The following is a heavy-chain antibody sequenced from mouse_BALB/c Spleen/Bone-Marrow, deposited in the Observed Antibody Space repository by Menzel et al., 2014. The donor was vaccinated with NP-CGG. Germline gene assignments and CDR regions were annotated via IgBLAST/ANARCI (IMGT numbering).Heavy chain of an antibody. J-gene: IGHJ2*01. D-gene: IGHD1-1*01. CDR2: IDPANGNT. CDR1: GFNIKDTY. CDR3: AYGSSYDYFDY. Sequence: EVQLPESGAELVKPGASVKLSCTASGFNIKDTYMHWVKQRPEQGLEWIGRIDPANGNTKYDPKFQGKATITADTSSNTAYLQLSSLTSEDTAVYYCAYGSSYDYFDYWGQGTTRTVSS. V-gene: IGHV14-3*02.